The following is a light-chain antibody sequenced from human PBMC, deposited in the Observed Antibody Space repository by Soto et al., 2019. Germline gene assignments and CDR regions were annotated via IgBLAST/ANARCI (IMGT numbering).Light chain of an antibody. J-gene: IGLJ1*01. CDR2: DVS. CDR3: CSYTGSYSLDV. V-gene: IGLV2-11*01. CDR1: SSDVGGYKY. Sequence: QSVLTQPRSVSGSPGQSVTISCTATSSDVGGYKYVSWYQQHPGKAPKIMIYDVSKRPSGVPDRFPGSKSGKTASLTISGLQADDEADYYCCSYTGSYSLDVFGSGTKLTVL.